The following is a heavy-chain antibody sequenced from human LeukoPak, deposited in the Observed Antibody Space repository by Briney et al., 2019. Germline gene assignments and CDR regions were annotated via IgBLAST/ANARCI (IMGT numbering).Heavy chain of an antibody. V-gene: IGHV3-30*18. Sequence: GGSLRLSCAASEYTFSSYGMHWVRQAPGKGLEWVAVILYDGSNQYYADTVKGRFTISTDNSKNTLYLQMNGLRAEDTAVYYCAKDRLGALYYYDSSGYYRFDYWGQGTLVTVSS. D-gene: IGHD3-22*01. J-gene: IGHJ4*01. CDR2: ILYDGSNQ. CDR3: AKDRLGALYYYDSSGYYRFDY. CDR1: EYTFSSYG.